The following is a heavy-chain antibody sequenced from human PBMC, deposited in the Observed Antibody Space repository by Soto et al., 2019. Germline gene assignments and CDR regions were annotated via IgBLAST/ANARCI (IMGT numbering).Heavy chain of an antibody. Sequence: EVQLLESGGGSVQPGGSLRLSCAASGFTFSSYAMTWVRQAPGKGLEWVSAISGSGAYTYYANSVKGRFTISRDKSKNTLYLQLNSLRAEDTAVYYCAKYGCSSTSCQCDYWGQGTRVTVSS. CDR3: AKYGCSSTSCQCDY. D-gene: IGHD2-2*01. V-gene: IGHV3-23*01. CDR1: GFTFSSYA. CDR2: ISGSGAYT. J-gene: IGHJ4*02.